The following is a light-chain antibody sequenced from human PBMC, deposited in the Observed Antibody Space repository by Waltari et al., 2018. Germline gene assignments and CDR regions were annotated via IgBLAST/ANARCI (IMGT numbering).Light chain of an antibody. Sequence: QSALTQPPSASGSPGQSVPIPCTGTSCDVGGYNYVPWSQQHPGKAPKLMIYEVSKWPSGVPDRFSGSKSGNTASLTVSGLQAEDEADYYCSSYAGSNNLVFGGGTKLTVL. V-gene: IGLV2-8*01. CDR3: SSYAGSNNLV. CDR1: SCDVGGYNY. J-gene: IGLJ2*01. CDR2: EVS.